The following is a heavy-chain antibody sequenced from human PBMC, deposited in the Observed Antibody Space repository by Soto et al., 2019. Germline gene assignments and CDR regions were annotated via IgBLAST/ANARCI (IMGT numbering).Heavy chain of an antibody. J-gene: IGHJ5*02. Sequence: GASVKVSCKASGYTFTSYYMHWVRQAPGQGLEWMGIINPSGGSTSYAQKFQGRVTMTRDTSTSTVYMELSSLRSEDTAVYYCARDERYCSGGSCDFRFDPCGQGTLVTVSS. D-gene: IGHD2-15*01. CDR3: ARDERYCSGGSCDFRFDP. CDR1: GYTFTSYY. V-gene: IGHV1-46*01. CDR2: INPSGGST.